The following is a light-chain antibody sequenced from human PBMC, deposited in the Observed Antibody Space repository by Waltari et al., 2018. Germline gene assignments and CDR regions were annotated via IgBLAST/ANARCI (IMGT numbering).Light chain of an antibody. J-gene: IGKJ4*01. CDR2: AAS. V-gene: IGKV1-39*01. CDR3: QQSYDTPLT. CDR1: QSTNNY. Sequence: DIQMTQSPSSLSASVGDRVTITCRASQSTNNYLNWYQQKPEKAPKLLIYAASSFQSGVPSRFSGSGSGTDFTLTITSLQPEDFATYYCQQSYDTPLTFGGGTKLEIK.